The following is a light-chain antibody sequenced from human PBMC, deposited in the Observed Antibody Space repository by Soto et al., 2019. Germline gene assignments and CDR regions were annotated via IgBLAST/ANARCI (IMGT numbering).Light chain of an antibody. V-gene: IGLV1-51*02. CDR2: ENN. Sequence: YVLTQPPLVSASPGQKVTIPCSGSSSNIGNNYVSWYQQLPGTAPKLLIYENNKRPSGIPDRFSGSKSGTSATLGITGLQTGDEADYYCGTWDSSLSAGVFGTGTKVTVL. CDR1: SSNIGNNY. J-gene: IGLJ1*01. CDR3: GTWDSSLSAGV.